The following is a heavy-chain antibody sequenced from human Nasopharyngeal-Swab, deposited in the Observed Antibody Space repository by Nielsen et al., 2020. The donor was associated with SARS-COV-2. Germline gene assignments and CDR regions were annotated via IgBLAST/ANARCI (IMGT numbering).Heavy chain of an antibody. V-gene: IGHV4-28*02. Sequence: SQTLSLTCDVSGYSMSSSAFWGWIRQAPGKGLEWIGHIHYNGKSWHNPSLKSRVTMSVDASKNQFSLKLTSVTAVDTAVYYCARRQTNAFDVWGQGTMVTVSS. CDR1: GYSMSSSAF. CDR3: ARRQTNAFDV. CDR2: IHYNGKS. J-gene: IGHJ3*01.